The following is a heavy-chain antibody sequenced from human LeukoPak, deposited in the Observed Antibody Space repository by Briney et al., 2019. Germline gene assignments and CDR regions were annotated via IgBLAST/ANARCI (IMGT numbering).Heavy chain of an antibody. CDR2: IDDSGST. D-gene: IGHD3-9*01. CDR3: ARRVLRYFDWLRQNWFDP. Sequence: SETLSLTCAVYGGSFSGYYWSWIRQPPGKGLEWIGEIDDSGSTNYNPSLKSRVTISVDTSKNQFSLKLSSVTAADTAVYYCARRVLRYFDWLRQNWFDPWGQGTLVTVSS. V-gene: IGHV4-34*01. J-gene: IGHJ5*02. CDR1: GGSFSGYY.